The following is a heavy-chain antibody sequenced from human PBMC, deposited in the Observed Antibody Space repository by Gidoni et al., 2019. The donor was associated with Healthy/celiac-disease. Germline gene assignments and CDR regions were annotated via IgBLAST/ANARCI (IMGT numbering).Heavy chain of an antibody. V-gene: IGHV3-23*01. CDR1: GFTFSSDA. J-gene: IGHJ5*02. Sequence: EGQLLESGGGLVQPGGSLRLSCAASGFTFSSDAMSWVRQAPGKGLEWVSAISGSGGSTYYADSVKGRFTISRDNSKNALYLQMNSLRAEDTAVYYCAKGGSSWYEGWFDPWGQGTLVTVSS. CDR2: ISGSGGST. D-gene: IGHD6-13*01. CDR3: AKGGSSWYEGWFDP.